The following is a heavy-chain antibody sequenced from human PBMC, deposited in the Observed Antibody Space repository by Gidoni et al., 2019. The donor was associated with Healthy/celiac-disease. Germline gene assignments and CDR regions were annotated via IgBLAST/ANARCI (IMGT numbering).Heavy chain of an antibody. V-gene: IGHV3-9*01. CDR3: AKGSRGQGSGWLEDAFDI. CDR2: ISWNSGSI. Sequence: EVQLVESGGGLVQPGRSLRLSCAASGFPFDDYAMHWVRQAPGKGLEWVSGISWNSGSIGYADSVKGRFTISRDNAKNSLYLQMNSLRAEDTALYYCAKGSRGQGSGWLEDAFDIWGQGTMVTVSS. J-gene: IGHJ3*02. D-gene: IGHD6-19*01. CDR1: GFPFDDYA.